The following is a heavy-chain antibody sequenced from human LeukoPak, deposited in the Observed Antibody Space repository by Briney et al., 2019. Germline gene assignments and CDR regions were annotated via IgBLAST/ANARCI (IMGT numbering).Heavy chain of an antibody. J-gene: IGHJ4*02. V-gene: IGHV3-23*01. CDR3: AREVGAYGDYRGYFDY. Sequence: GGSLRLSCAASGFTFSSYAMSWVRQAPGKGLEWVSAISGSGGSTYYADSVKGRFTISRDNSKNTLYLQMNSLRAEDTAVYYCAREVGAYGDYRGYFDYWGQGTLVTVSS. CDR1: GFTFSSYA. CDR2: ISGSGGST. D-gene: IGHD4-17*01.